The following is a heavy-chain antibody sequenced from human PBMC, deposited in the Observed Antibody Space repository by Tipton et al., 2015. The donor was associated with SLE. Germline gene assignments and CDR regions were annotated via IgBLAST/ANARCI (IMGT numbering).Heavy chain of an antibody. D-gene: IGHD2-15*01. V-gene: IGHV4-39*07. Sequence: TLSLTCTVSGGSISSSSYYWGWIRQPPGKGLGWIGSIYYSGSTYYNPSLKSRVTISVDTSKNQFSLKLSSVAAADTAVYYCARYCSGGSCYYAFDIWGQGTMVTVSS. J-gene: IGHJ3*02. CDR3: ARYCSGGSCYYAFDI. CDR1: GGSISSSSYY. CDR2: IYYSGST.